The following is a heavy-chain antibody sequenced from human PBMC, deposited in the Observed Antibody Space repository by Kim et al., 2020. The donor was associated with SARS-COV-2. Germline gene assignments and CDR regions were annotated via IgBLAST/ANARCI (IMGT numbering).Heavy chain of an antibody. Sequence: GESLKISCKGSGYSFTSYWIGWVRQMPGKGLEWMGIIYPGDSDTRYSPSFQGQVTISADKSISTAYLQWSSLKASDTAMYYCARGGAYYDILNRYGMDVWGQGTTVTVSS. J-gene: IGHJ6*02. CDR2: IYPGDSDT. CDR3: ARGGAYYDILNRYGMDV. V-gene: IGHV5-51*01. CDR1: GYSFTSYW. D-gene: IGHD3-9*01.